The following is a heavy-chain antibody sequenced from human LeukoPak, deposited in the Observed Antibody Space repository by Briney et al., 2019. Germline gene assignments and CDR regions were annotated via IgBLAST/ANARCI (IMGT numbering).Heavy chain of an antibody. CDR1: GNTFISYD. CDR2: MNPNSANT. CDR3: ARARIGETVMYYFDY. J-gene: IGHJ4*02. D-gene: IGHD3-10*01. Sequence: ASVKVSCKASGNTFISYDINWVRQAAGQGLEWMGWMNPNSANTGYAQKFQGRVTMTRNTSISTAYMELRSLRSEDTAVYYCARARIGETVMYYFDYWGQGTLVTVSS. V-gene: IGHV1-8*01.